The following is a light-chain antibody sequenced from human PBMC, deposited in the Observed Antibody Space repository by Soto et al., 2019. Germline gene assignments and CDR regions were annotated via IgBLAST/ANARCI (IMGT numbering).Light chain of an antibody. CDR3: SSYTSTSTRV. V-gene: IGLV2-14*01. CDR1: SSDVGGYNY. CDR2: EVS. Sequence: ALTQPASVSGSPGQSITISCTGTSSDVGGYNYVSWYQQHPGKAPKLMIYEVSNRPSGVSNRFSGSKSGNTASLTISGLQAEDEADYYCSSYTSTSTRVFGTGTKLTVL. J-gene: IGLJ1*01.